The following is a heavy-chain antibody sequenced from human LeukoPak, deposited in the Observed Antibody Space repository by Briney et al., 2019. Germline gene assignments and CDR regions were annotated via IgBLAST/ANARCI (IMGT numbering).Heavy chain of an antibody. D-gene: IGHD4-17*01. CDR1: GFTFSSYA. V-gene: IGHV3-23*01. J-gene: IGHJ4*02. CDR3: ADTTVTLH. CDR2: ISGSGGST. Sequence: GGALRLSCVDSGFTFSSYAMSWVRQAPRKGLEWVSAISGSGGSTYYADSVKGRFTISRDNSKNTLYLQMNSLRAEDTALYYCADTTVTLHWGQGTLVTVSS.